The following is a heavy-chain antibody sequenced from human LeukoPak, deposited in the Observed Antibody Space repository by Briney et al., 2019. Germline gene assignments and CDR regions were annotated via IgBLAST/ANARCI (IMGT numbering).Heavy chain of an antibody. J-gene: IGHJ3*02. D-gene: IGHD3-3*01. V-gene: IGHV4-34*01. CDR2: INHSGGT. CDR3: ARINDFWSGSETAFDI. CDR1: GGSFSGYY. Sequence: SETLSLTCAVYGGSFSGYYWSWIRQPPGKGLEWIGEINHSGGTNYNPSLKSRVTISVDTSKNQFSLKLSSVTAADTAVYYCARINDFWSGSETAFDIWGQGTMVTVSS.